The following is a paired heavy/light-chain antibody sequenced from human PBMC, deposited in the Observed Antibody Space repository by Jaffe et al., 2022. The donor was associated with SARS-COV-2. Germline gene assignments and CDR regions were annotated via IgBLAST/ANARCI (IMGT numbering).Light chain of an antibody. V-gene: IGKV3-15*01. CDR2: DAS. J-gene: IGKJ4*01. CDR3: QHYNNWPLLT. Sequence: EIVMTQSPVTLSVSPGERATLSCRASQSVTNNLAWYQHKPGQTPRLLIYDASIRATGIPARFSGSGSGTEFTLTISSLQSEDFAVYYCQHYNNWPLLTFGGGTTVEIK. CDR1: QSVTNN.
Heavy chain of an antibody. CDR2: VYWNGYK. CDR1: GFSLTTSGVG. CDR3: AHILYSGSGRHCFHY. D-gene: IGHD3-10*01. Sequence: QITLEESGPRLVTPTQTVTLTCTFSGFSLTTSGVGVGWIRQPPGKALELLALVYWNGYKHFSPSLNNRLSITKDTSRNQVVLTVTDMDPVDTAIYYCAHILYSGSGRHCFHYWGQGTLVTVSS. J-gene: IGHJ4*02. V-gene: IGHV2-5*01.